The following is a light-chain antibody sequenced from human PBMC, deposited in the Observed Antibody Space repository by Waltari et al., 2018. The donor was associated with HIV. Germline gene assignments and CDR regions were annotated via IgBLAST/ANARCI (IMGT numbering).Light chain of an antibody. Sequence: GQTASIPCSGDKLGDKYACWYQQKPGQSPVLVIYKDGKRPSGIPERFSGFNSGNTATLTISGTQAMDEADYYCQAWDSDTPKVFGGGTKLTVL. CDR1: KLGDKY. J-gene: IGLJ2*01. V-gene: IGLV3-1*01. CDR2: KDG. CDR3: QAWDSDTPKV.